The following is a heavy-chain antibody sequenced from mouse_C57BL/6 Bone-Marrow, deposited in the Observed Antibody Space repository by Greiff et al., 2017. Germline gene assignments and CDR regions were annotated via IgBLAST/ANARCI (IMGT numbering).Heavy chain of an antibody. V-gene: IGHV14-1*01. CDR2: IDPEDGDT. D-gene: IGHD2-1*01. Sequence: VQLKESGAELVRPGASVKLSCTASGFNIKDYYMHWVKQRPEQGLEWIGRIDPEDGDTDYAPTFQGKATLTADTSSNTAYLQLSSLTSEDTAVYYCTTCYGNYGAMDYWGQGTSVTVS. CDR1: GFNIKDYY. J-gene: IGHJ4*01. CDR3: TTCYGNYGAMDY.